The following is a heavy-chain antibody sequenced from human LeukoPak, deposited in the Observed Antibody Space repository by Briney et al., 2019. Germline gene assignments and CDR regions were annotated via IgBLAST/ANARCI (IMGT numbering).Heavy chain of an antibody. V-gene: IGHV1-8*01. CDR1: GYTFTSYD. Sequence: GASVKVSCKASGYTFTSYDINWVRQATGQGLEWMGWMNPNSGNTGYAQKFQGRVTMTRNTSISTAYMELSSLRSEDTAVYYCARGLGNGLRYFDWPHTSRSYYFDYWGQGTLVTVSS. J-gene: IGHJ4*02. CDR3: ARGLGNGLRYFDWPHTSRSYYFDY. CDR2: MNPNSGNT. D-gene: IGHD3-9*01.